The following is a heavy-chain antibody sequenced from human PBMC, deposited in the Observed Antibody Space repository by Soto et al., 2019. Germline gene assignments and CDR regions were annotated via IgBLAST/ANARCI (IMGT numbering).Heavy chain of an antibody. CDR3: ARDSDEGHFDY. CDR2: ISYDGSKK. Sequence: QVQLVESGGGVVQPGRSLRLSCAASGFTFSSYAMHWVRQAPGKGLEWVAVISYDGSKKYYADSVKGRFTISRDNSKNTLYLQMNSLRAEDTAVYYCARDSDEGHFDYWGQGTLVTVSS. CDR1: GFTFSSYA. J-gene: IGHJ4*02. V-gene: IGHV3-30-3*01.